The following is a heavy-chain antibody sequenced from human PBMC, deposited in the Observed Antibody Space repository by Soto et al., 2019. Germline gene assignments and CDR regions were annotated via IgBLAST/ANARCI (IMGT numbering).Heavy chain of an antibody. D-gene: IGHD6-19*01. Sequence: EVQLLESGGGLVQPGGSLRLSCAASGFSFVNYAMNWVRQAPGKGLEWVSGLSGSGTSTYYADSVKGRFTISRDNSRDTLFLQMNSLPADDTAVYYCAKATTNGGWFNAFESWGQGALVTVSS. CDR1: GFSFVNYA. J-gene: IGHJ4*02. CDR3: AKATTNGGWFNAFES. V-gene: IGHV3-23*01. CDR2: LSGSGTST.